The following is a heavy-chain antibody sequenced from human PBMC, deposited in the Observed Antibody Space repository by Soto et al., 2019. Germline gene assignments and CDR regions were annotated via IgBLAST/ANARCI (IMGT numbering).Heavy chain of an antibody. CDR1: GLTFRSHA. D-gene: IGHD5-12*01. CDR3: AKAQGAATINSNFDY. CDR2: ISGGGGTT. V-gene: IGHV3-23*01. Sequence: EVQLLESGGGLVQPGGSLRLSCAASGLTFRSHAMSWVRQAPGQGLEWVSGISGGGGTTYYPDSVRGRFTISRDNSKDKVDQHIDSLRADDAAVYYCAKAQGAATINSNFDYWGQGTLVTVSS. J-gene: IGHJ4*02.